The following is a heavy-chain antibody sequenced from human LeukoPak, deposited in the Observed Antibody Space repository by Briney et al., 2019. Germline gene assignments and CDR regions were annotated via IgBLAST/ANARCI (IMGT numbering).Heavy chain of an antibody. CDR1: GFTFSSYG. D-gene: IGHD4-17*01. V-gene: IGHV3-30*18. CDR2: ISYDGSNK. Sequence: PGGSLRLSCAASGFTFSSYGMHWVRQAPGKGLEWVAVISYDGSNKYYADSVKGRFTISRDNSKNTLYLQMNSLRAEDTAVYYCAKDAYGDYGVYYYYGMDVWGKGTTVTVSS. J-gene: IGHJ6*04. CDR3: AKDAYGDYGVYYYYGMDV.